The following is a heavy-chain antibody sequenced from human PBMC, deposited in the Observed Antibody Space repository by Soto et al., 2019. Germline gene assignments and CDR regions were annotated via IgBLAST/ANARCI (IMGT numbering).Heavy chain of an antibody. D-gene: IGHD6-6*01. J-gene: IGHJ4*02. Sequence: WVTLRLSCAASRFTFSDYYMNSIRQAPGKGLECVSYISSSGSTIYYAYSVPGRFTISRDNAKNSLYLQMNSLRAEDTAVYYCARDRIAAGSDYWGQGTLVTVSS. CDR1: RFTFSDYY. V-gene: IGHV3-11*01. CDR2: ISSSGSTI. CDR3: ARDRIAAGSDY.